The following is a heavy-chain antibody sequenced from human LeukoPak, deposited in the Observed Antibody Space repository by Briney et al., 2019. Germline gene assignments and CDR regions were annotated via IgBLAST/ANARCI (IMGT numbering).Heavy chain of an antibody. V-gene: IGHV2-5*01. CDR2: IYWHGDQ. Sequence: SGPTLVNPTQTPTLTCTFSGFSLRASGVGVGWIRQPPGKALEWLALIYWHGDQRYSPSLQTRLAIAKDTSKNQVVLTLTNVDPVDTATYYCIHQHNLAAADTWGQGILVTVSS. CDR1: GFSLRASGVG. CDR3: IHQHNLAAADT. J-gene: IGHJ4*02. D-gene: IGHD6-13*01.